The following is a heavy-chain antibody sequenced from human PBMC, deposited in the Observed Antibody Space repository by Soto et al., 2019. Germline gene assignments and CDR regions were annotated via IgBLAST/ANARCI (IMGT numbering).Heavy chain of an antibody. J-gene: IGHJ6*02. CDR3: ARDIEYTAMVTPFGGMDV. D-gene: IGHD5-18*01. CDR1: GFTFSSYG. Sequence: GGSLRLSCAASGFTFSSYGMHWVRQAPGKGLEWVAVIWYDGSNKYYADSVKGRFTISRDNSKNTLYLQMNSLRAEDTAVYYCARDIEYTAMVTPFGGMDVWGQGTTVTVSS. V-gene: IGHV3-33*01. CDR2: IWYDGSNK.